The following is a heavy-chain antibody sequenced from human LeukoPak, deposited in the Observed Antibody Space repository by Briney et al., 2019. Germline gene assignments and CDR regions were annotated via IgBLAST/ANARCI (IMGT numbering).Heavy chain of an antibody. CDR3: ARFRSTGDHFDH. D-gene: IGHD2-2*01. CDR2: FDWDDEK. CDR1: GFSLSSSAMC. J-gene: IGHJ4*02. Sequence: SGPALVKPTQTLTLTCSLSGFSLSSSAMCVTWIRQPPGKALEWLARFDWDDEKFYSTSLKTRLTISKDTSKNQVVLTMTNMNPVDTGTYYCARFRSTGDHFDHWGQGTLVTVSS. V-gene: IGHV2-70*17.